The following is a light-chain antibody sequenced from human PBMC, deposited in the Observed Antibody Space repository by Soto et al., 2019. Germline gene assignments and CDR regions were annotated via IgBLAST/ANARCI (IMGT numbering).Light chain of an antibody. CDR1: QSISSD. Sequence: DIQMTQSPSSLSASVGDRVTITCRASQSISSDLNWYQQKPGKAPKLLIYAASSLQSGVPSRFSGSASGTDFTLTISSLQHEDFATYYCQQSYSTLTFGGGTKVEIK. J-gene: IGKJ4*01. CDR2: AAS. V-gene: IGKV1-39*01. CDR3: QQSYSTLT.